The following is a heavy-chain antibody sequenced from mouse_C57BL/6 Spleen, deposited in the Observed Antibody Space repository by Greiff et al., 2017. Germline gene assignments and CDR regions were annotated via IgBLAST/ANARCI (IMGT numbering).Heavy chain of an antibody. CDR2: IDPSDSYT. J-gene: IGHJ2*01. CDR1: GYTFTSYW. D-gene: IGHD2-1*01. CDR3: ARSGVTLYYFDY. V-gene: IGHV1-59*01. Sequence: QVQLQQPGAELVRPGTSVKLSCKASGYTFTSYWMHWVKQRPGQGLEWIGVIDPSDSYTNYNQKFKGKATLTVDTSSSTAYMQLSSLTSEDSAVYYCARSGVTLYYFDYWGQGTTLTVSS.